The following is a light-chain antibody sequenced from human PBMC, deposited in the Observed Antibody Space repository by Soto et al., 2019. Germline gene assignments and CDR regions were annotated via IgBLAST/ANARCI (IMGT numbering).Light chain of an antibody. CDR2: EVS. V-gene: IGLV2-14*01. CDR1: SSDVGGYEY. Sequence: QSALTQPASVSGSPGQSITISCTGTSSDVGGYEYVSWYQQHPGKAPILMIYEVSNRPSGFSHRFSGSKSGNTASLTISGLQAEDEADYYCSSYTAANTDVFGTGTKLTVL. J-gene: IGLJ1*01. CDR3: SSYTAANTDV.